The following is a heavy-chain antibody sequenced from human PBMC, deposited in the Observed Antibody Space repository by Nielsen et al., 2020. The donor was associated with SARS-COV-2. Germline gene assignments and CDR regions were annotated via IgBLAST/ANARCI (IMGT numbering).Heavy chain of an antibody. CDR3: AKQSYGSSSDYYYGMDV. D-gene: IGHD6-6*01. J-gene: IGHJ6*02. Sequence: GESLKISCAASGFTFSSYAMGWVRQAPGKGLEWVSAISGSGGSTYYADSVKGRFTISRDNSKNTLYLQMNSLRAEDTAVYYCAKQSYGSSSDYYYGMDVWGQGTTVTVSS. V-gene: IGHV3-23*01. CDR2: ISGSGGST. CDR1: GFTFSSYA.